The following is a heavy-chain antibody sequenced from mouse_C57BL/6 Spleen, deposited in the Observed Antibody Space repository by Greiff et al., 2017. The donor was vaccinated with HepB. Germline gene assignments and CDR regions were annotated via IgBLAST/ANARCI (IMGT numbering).Heavy chain of an antibody. CDR2: IYPGSGNT. J-gene: IGHJ2*01. CDR3: ARKGGEGLFDY. Sequence: QVQLQQSGAELVRPGASVKLSCKASGYTFTDYYINWVKQRPGQGLEWIARIYPGSGNTYYNEKFKGKATLTAEKSSSTAYMQLSSLTSEDSAVYFGARKGGEGLFDYWGQGTTLTVSS. V-gene: IGHV1-76*01. CDR1: GYTFTDYY.